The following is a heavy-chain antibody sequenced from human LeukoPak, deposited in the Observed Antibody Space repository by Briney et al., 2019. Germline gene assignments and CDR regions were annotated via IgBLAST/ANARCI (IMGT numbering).Heavy chain of an antibody. J-gene: IGHJ2*01. CDR2: ISDSGANT. CDR3: AKSMTLQWRGFFDL. Sequence: PGGSLRLSCAASGFTFSSCAMSWVRQAPGKGLEWVSTISDSGANTYYADSVRGRFTISRDNSKNTLYLQKNSLRADDTAIYYCAKSMTLQWRGFFDLWGRGTHVTVSS. D-gene: IGHD6-19*01. V-gene: IGHV3-23*01. CDR1: GFTFSSCA.